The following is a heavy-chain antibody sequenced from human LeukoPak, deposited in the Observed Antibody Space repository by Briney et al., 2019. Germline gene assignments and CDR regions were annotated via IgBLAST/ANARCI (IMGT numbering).Heavy chain of an antibody. CDR3: AGTYRLRRFDH. Sequence: SSETLSLTCTVSGGSISSGTYYWGWIRQPPGKGLECIGTIYYSGSTAYNPSLKSRVTISVDTSKNQFSLKLTSVTAADTAVYYCAGTYRLRRFDHWGQGTLVTVSS. D-gene: IGHD2-2*02. CDR2: IYYSGST. V-gene: IGHV4-39*01. J-gene: IGHJ5*02. CDR1: GGSISSGTYY.